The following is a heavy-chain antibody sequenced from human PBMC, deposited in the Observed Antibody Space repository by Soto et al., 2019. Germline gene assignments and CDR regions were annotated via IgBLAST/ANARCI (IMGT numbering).Heavy chain of an antibody. Sequence: EVQLVESGGGLVQPGGSLRLSCAASGFTFSSYWMHWVRQAPGKGLVWVSRINSDGSSTSYADSVKGRVTISRDNAKNTLYLQMNSLRAEDTAVYYCAPSQSPIDAFDIWGQGTMVTVSS. J-gene: IGHJ3*02. CDR1: GFTFSSYW. CDR3: APSQSPIDAFDI. CDR2: INSDGSST. V-gene: IGHV3-74*01.